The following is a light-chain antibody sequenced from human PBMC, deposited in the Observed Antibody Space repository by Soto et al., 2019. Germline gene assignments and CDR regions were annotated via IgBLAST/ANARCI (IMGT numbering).Light chain of an antibody. Sequence: DIQMTQSPSSLSASVVDRVTITFRASQSISSYLNWYQQKPGKAPKLLIYAASSLQSGVPSRFSGSGSGTDFTLTISSLQSEDFTIYYCQYYNNWLATFGGGTKVDIK. J-gene: IGKJ4*01. CDR2: AAS. V-gene: IGKV1-39*02. CDR1: QSISSY. CDR3: QYYNNWLAT.